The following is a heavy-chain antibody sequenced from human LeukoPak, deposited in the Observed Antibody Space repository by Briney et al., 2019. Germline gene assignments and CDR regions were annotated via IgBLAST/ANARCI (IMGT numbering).Heavy chain of an antibody. D-gene: IGHD3-10*01. CDR2: IIPIFGTA. Sequence: ASVKVSCKASGGTFSSYAISWVRQAPGQGLEWMGRIIPIFGTANYAQKFQGRVTITTDESTSTAYMELSSLRSEDTAVYYCARDRGGSASHGFDAFDIWGQGTMVTVSS. CDR3: ARDRGGSASHGFDAFDI. V-gene: IGHV1-69*05. J-gene: IGHJ3*02. CDR1: GGTFSSYA.